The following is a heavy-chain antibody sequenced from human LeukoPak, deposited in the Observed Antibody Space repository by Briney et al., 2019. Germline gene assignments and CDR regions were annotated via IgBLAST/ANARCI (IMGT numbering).Heavy chain of an antibody. CDR2: IYYSGST. V-gene: IGHV4-39*01. D-gene: IGHD3-22*01. CDR3: ARRNQVLREYYYDSSGYLYLDY. CDR1: GGSISSSSYY. Sequence: PSETLSLTCTVSGGSISSSSYYWGWIRQPPGKGLEWIGSIYYSGSTYYNPSLKSRVTISVDTSKNQFSLKLSSVTAADTAVYYCARRNQVLREYYYDSSGYLYLDYWGQGTLVTVSS. J-gene: IGHJ4*02.